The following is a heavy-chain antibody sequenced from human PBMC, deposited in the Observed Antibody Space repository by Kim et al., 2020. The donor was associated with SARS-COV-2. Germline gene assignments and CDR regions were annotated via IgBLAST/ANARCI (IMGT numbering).Heavy chain of an antibody. CDR2: INSDGSST. Sequence: GGSLRLSCAASGFTFSSYWMHWVRQAPGKGLVWVSRINSDGSSTSYADSVKGRFTISRDNAKNTLYLQMNSLRAEDTAVYYCARERSYYDILTGSGTSGIDVWGQGTTVTVSS. V-gene: IGHV3-74*01. CDR1: GFTFSSYW. D-gene: IGHD3-9*01. CDR3: ARERSYYDILTGSGTSGIDV. J-gene: IGHJ6*02.